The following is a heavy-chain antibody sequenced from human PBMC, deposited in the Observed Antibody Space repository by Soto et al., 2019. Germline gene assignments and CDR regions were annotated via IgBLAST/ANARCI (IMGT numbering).Heavy chain of an antibody. CDR1: GNTVPNYA. J-gene: IGHJ6*02. D-gene: IGHD5-12*01. CDR2: INGGNGNT. V-gene: IGHV1-3*01. Sequence: GASVKVSCKASGNTVPNYAIHWVRQAPGQRLEWMGWINGGNGNTYYSEHFQGRVTFTRDTSAGTVYMQLSSLTSEDTAVYYCARAGDSGYDYGEGGYYGMDVWGQGTTVTVSS. CDR3: ARAGDSGYDYGEGGYYGMDV.